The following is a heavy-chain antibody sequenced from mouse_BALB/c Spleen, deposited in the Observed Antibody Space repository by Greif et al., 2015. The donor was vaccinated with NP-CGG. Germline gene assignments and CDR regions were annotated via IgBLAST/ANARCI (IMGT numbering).Heavy chain of an antibody. D-gene: IGHD2-2*01. V-gene: IGHV5-4*02. CDR3: ARGSGYDDAMDY. CDR2: ISDGGSYT. Sequence: EVQRVESGGGLVKPGGSLKLSCAASGFTFSDYYMYWVRQTPEKRLEWVATISDGGSYTYYPDSVKGRFTISRDNAKNNLYLQMSSLKSEDTAMYYCARGSGYDDAMDYWGQGTSVTVSS. CDR1: GFTFSDYY. J-gene: IGHJ4*01.